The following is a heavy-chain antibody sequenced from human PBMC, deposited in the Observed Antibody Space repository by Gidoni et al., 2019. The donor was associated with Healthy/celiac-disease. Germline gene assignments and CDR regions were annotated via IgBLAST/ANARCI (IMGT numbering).Heavy chain of an antibody. V-gene: IGHV3-33*01. CDR3: ARDIEAGSSHPPLDY. J-gene: IGHJ4*02. CDR1: GFTFSSYG. Sequence: QVQLVESGGGVVQPGRSLRVSCAASGFTFSSYGMHWVRQGPGKGLEGVAVIWYDGSNKYYADPVEGRFTISRDNSKNTLYLQMNSLRAEDTAVYYCARDIEAGSSHPPLDYWGQGTLVTVSS. D-gene: IGHD6-6*01. CDR2: IWYDGSNK.